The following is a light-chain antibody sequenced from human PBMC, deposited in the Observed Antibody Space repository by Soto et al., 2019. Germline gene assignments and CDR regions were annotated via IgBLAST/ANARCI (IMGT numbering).Light chain of an antibody. J-gene: IGKJ4*01. Sequence: DIQMTQSPSSLSASVGARVTITCRASQSISSYLNWYQQRPGKAPKLLIYAASSLHSGVPSRFTGSGSGTDFTLTISSLQPEDFATYYCQQSYIFPLTFGGGTKVDI. CDR1: QSISSY. CDR3: QQSYIFPLT. CDR2: AAS. V-gene: IGKV1-39*01.